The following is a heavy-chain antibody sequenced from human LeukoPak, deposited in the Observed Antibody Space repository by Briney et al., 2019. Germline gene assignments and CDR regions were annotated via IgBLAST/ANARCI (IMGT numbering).Heavy chain of an antibody. CDR3: ARSDAMITRYNWFDP. Sequence: ASVKVSCKASGGTFSSYAISWVRQAPGQGLEWMGGIIPIFGTANYAQKFQGRVTITADESTSTAYMELSSLRSEDTAVYYCARSDAMITRYNWFDPWGQGTLVTVSS. CDR2: IIPIFGTA. V-gene: IGHV1-69*01. J-gene: IGHJ5*02. D-gene: IGHD2-2*01. CDR1: GGTFSSYA.